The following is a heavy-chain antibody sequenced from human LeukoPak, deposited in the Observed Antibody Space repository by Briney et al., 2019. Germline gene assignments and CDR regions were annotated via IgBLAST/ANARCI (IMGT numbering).Heavy chain of an antibody. CDR1: GGSISSGGYY. Sequence: SQTLSLTCTVSGGSISSGGYYWSWIRQHPGKGLEWIGYIYYSGSTYYNPSLKSRVTISVDTSKNQSSLKLSSVTAADTAVYYCARDAYGDSAFDIWGQGTMVTVSS. J-gene: IGHJ3*02. CDR2: IYYSGST. CDR3: ARDAYGDSAFDI. D-gene: IGHD4-17*01. V-gene: IGHV4-31*03.